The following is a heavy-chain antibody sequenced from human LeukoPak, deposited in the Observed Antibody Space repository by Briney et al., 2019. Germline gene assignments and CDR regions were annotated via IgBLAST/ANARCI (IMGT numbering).Heavy chain of an antibody. CDR3: ARRPTSGYWYFDL. V-gene: IGHV4-59*08. Sequence: SETLSLTCTVSGGSISTYYWSWIRQPPGKGLEWIGFISYSGYTDYNPSLKSRVTISVDTSKNPFSLNLSSVTAADTALYYCARRPTSGYWYFDLWGRGTLVTVSS. J-gene: IGHJ2*01. CDR2: ISYSGYT. D-gene: IGHD2-8*01. CDR1: GGSISTYY.